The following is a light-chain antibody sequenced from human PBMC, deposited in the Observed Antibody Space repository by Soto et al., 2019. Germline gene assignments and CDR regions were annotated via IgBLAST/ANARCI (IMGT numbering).Light chain of an antibody. CDR3: QQYGSSPRT. Sequence: EIVLTQSPGTLSLSPGERATLSCRASQSVSSSYLAWFQQKPGQAPRLLIYGVSTRATGIPDRFSGSGSGTDFILTISRLEPEDFAVYYCQQYGSSPRTFGPGTKLDI. CDR1: QSVSSSY. J-gene: IGKJ2*01. V-gene: IGKV3-20*01. CDR2: GVS.